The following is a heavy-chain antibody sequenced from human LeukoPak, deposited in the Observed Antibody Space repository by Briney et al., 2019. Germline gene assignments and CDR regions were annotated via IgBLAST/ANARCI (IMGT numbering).Heavy chain of an antibody. CDR2: ISYDGSNK. V-gene: IGHV3-30*18. CDR1: GLTFSSYG. J-gene: IGHJ4*02. Sequence: GGSLRLSCAASGLTFSSYGMHWVRQAPGKGLEWVAVISYDGSNKYYADSVKGRFTISRDNSKNTLYLQMNSLRAEDTAVYYCAQDYSFDYWGQGILVTVSS. D-gene: IGHD2-15*01. CDR3: AQDYSFDY.